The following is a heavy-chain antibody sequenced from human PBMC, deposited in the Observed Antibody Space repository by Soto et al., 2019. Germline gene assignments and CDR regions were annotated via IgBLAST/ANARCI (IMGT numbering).Heavy chain of an antibody. CDR1: GGTFSTYA. D-gene: IGHD1-1*01. CDR3: ARQLNWNYYYYGMDV. Sequence: QVQLVQSGAEVKKPGSSVKVSCKASGGTFSTYAISWVRQAPGQGLEWMGGIIPILNRPNYAQKFQARLTIAADESSSTAYMEPSSLRSADTAVYYCARQLNWNYYYYGMDVWGQGTTVTVSS. CDR2: IIPILNRP. V-gene: IGHV1-69*12. J-gene: IGHJ6*02.